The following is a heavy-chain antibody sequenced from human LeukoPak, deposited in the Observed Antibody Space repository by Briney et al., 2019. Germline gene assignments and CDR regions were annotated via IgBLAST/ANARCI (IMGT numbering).Heavy chain of an antibody. D-gene: IGHD2-8*02. CDR3: PTYRQVLLPFES. V-gene: IGHV3-23*01. J-gene: IGHJ4*02. Sequence: GGSLRLSCEASGFTFSTFAMIWVRQPPGKGLEWVSSIFPSGGEIHYADSVRGRFTISRDNSKSTLSLQMNSLRAEDTAIYYCPTYRQVLLPFESWGQGTLVTVSS. CDR1: GFTFSTFA. CDR2: IFPSGGEI.